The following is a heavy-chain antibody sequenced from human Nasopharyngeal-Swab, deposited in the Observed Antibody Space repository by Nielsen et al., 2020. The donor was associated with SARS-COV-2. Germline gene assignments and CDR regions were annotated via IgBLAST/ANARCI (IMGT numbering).Heavy chain of an antibody. CDR1: GFTFSSYA. J-gene: IGHJ3*02. V-gene: IGHV3-30-3*01. D-gene: IGHD1-26*01. CDR2: ISYDGSNK. CDR3: ARASSGSYWSAFDI. Sequence: GGSLRLSCAAFGFTFSSYAMHWVRQAPGKGLEWVAVISYDGSNKYYADSVKGRFTISRDNSKNTLYLQMNSLRAEDTAVYYCARASSGSYWSAFDIWGQGTMVTVSS.